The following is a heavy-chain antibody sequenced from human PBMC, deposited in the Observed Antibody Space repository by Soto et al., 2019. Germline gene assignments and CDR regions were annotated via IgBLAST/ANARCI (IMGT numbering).Heavy chain of an antibody. V-gene: IGHV4-61*08. D-gene: IGHD6-13*01. CDR1: GGSISSGDYY. CDR2: IYYSGST. CDR3: ARVWGSSWYHWFDP. J-gene: IGHJ5*02. Sequence: PSETLSLTCTVSGGSISSGDYYWSWIRQPPGKGLEWIGYIYYSGSTNYNPSLKSRVTISVDTSKNQFSLKLSSVTAADTAVYYCARVWGSSWYHWFDPWGQGTLVTVPS.